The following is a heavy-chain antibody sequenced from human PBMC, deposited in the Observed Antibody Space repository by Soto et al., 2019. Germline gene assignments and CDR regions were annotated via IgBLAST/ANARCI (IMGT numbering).Heavy chain of an antibody. CDR2: MNPNSGNT. Sequence: ASVKVSCKASGYTFTSYDIGWVRQATGQGLEWMGGMNPNSGNTSYAQKFQGRVTITADESTSTAYMELSSLRSEDTAVYYCARESRYCSGGSCYFLPGIDYWGQGTLVTVSS. J-gene: IGHJ4*02. CDR1: GYTFTSYD. CDR3: ARESRYCSGGSCYFLPGIDY. V-gene: IGHV1-8*01. D-gene: IGHD2-15*01.